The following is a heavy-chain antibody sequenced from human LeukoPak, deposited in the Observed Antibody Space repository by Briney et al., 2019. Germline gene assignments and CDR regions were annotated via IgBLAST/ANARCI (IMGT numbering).Heavy chain of an antibody. J-gene: IGHJ4*02. CDR1: GGSFSSNGNY. CDR2: IYDSGTT. Sequence: SETLSLTCTVSGGSFSSNGNYWGWLPPPPGKGLEWTGSIYDSGTTYYNPSLKSRVTISVYTSKNQFSLKLSSVTAADTAVYYCARLQEYYYDSSGYHYYIDYWGQGTLVTVSS. CDR3: ARLQEYYYDSSGYHYYIDY. V-gene: IGHV4-39*01. D-gene: IGHD3-22*01.